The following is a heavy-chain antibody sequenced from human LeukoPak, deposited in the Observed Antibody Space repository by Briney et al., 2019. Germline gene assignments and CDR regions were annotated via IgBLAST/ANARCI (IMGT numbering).Heavy chain of an antibody. CDR3: ARAGVWDYSDSSGYHNAAFDI. CDR2: IDPNSGVT. J-gene: IGHJ3*02. D-gene: IGHD3-22*01. CDR1: GYTFTVYY. Sequence: ASVKVSCKASGYTFTVYYIHWVRQAPGQGLEWLGWIDPNSGVTNYAQEFQGRVAMTRDTSIGTAYMELSRLRSDDSAVYYCARAGVWDYSDSSGYHNAAFDIWGQGTMVTVSS. V-gene: IGHV1-2*02.